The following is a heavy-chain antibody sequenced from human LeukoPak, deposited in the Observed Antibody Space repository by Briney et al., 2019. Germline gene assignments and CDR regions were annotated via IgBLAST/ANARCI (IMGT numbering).Heavy chain of an antibody. J-gene: IGHJ4*02. Sequence: ASVKVSCKASGYTFTCYYMHWVRQAPGQGLEWMGWINPNNGGTNYAQKFQGRVTMTRDTSISTAYMELSRLRSDDTAVYYCAMSHDYYDSSGYYYFDYWGQGTLVTVSS. CDR3: AMSHDYYDSSGYYYFDY. CDR2: INPNNGGT. V-gene: IGHV1-2*02. D-gene: IGHD3-22*01. CDR1: GYTFTCYY.